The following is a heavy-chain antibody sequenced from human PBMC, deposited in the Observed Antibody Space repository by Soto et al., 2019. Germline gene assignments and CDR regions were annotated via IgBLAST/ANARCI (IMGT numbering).Heavy chain of an antibody. Sequence: QMQMVQSGPEVKKPGTSVRVSCEASGFNFLSFAVQWGRQTRGQRLEWMGSVVVGSGNTDYAPKFQERVTIARDMSTNTAYMKLSSLTSADTAVYYCAATDFPNPGVGPWGQGTLVTVSS. CDR2: VVVGSGNT. J-gene: IGHJ5*02. V-gene: IGHV1-58*01. D-gene: IGHD3-3*01. CDR3: AATDFPNPGVGP. CDR1: GFNFLSFA.